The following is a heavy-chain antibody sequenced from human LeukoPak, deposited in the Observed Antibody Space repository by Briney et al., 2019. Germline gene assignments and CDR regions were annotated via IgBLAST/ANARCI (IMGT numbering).Heavy chain of an antibody. CDR2: ISGSGGST. D-gene: IGHD3-10*01. CDR3: ARDQSLGVRGVKGYFDL. CDR1: GFTFSSYA. J-gene: IGHJ2*01. V-gene: IGHV3-23*01. Sequence: PGGSLRLSCSASGFTFSSYAMSWVRQAPGKGLEWVSAISGSGGSTYYADSVKGRFTISRDNAKNSLYLQMNSLRAEDTAVYYCARDQSLGVRGVKGYFDLWGRGTLVTVSS.